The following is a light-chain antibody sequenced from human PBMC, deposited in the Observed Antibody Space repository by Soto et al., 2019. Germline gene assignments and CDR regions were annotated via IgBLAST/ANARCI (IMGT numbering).Light chain of an antibody. V-gene: IGLV2-14*03. CDR1: SSDVGGYDY. Sequence: QSALTQPASVSGSPGQSITISCTGNSSDVGGYDYVSWYQQHPGKAPKLMIYDVSNRPSGVSNRFSGSKSGNTASLTISGLQSEDEADYYCSSFTSSITLVFGGGTQLTVL. CDR3: SSFTSSITLV. J-gene: IGLJ2*01. CDR2: DVS.